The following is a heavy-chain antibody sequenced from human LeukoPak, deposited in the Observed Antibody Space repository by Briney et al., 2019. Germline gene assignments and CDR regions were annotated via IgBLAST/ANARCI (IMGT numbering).Heavy chain of an antibody. Sequence: PSETLSLTCTVSGGSISRYYWSWIRQPPGKGLDWIGYIYYSGGTNYNPSLKSRVTISVDTSKNQFSLKLSSVTAADTAVYYCARLGSYWFDPWGQGTLVTVSS. J-gene: IGHJ5*02. V-gene: IGHV4-59*12. CDR1: GGSISRYY. CDR2: IYYSGGT. CDR3: ARLGSYWFDP. D-gene: IGHD1-26*01.